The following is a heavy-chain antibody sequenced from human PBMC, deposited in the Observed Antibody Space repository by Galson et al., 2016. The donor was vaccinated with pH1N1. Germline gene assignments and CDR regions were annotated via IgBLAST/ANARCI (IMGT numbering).Heavy chain of an antibody. J-gene: IGHJ5*02. Sequence: LSLTCAVSGGPISSRNWWSWVRQPTGQGLEWIGEIYHIGGTNYNPSLKSRVTISLDKSKNHFSLNLASVTAATTAVYYCARDGGDYGGAGQYKYFDTWGQGTLVTVSS. D-gene: IGHD4-23*01. V-gene: IGHV4-4*02. CDR2: IYHIGGT. CDR1: GGPISSRNW. CDR3: ARDGGDYGGAGQYKYFDT.